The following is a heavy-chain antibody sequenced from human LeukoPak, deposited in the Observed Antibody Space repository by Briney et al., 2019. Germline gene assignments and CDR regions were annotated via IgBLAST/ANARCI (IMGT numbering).Heavy chain of an antibody. CDR2: MNPNSGNT. CDR3: ARHWFQQRNFNWFDP. Sequence: ASVKVSCKAYGYIFIRYDINWVRQATGQGLEWMGWMNPNSGNTGYAQKFQGRVTMTRNTSISTVYMELSSLESEDTAVYYCARHWFQQRNFNWFDPWGQGTLVTVSS. J-gene: IGHJ5*02. D-gene: IGHD6-25*01. V-gene: IGHV1-8*01. CDR1: GYIFIRYD.